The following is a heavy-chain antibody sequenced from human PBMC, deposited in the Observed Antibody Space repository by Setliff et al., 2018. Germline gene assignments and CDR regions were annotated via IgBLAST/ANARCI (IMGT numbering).Heavy chain of an antibody. J-gene: IGHJ4*02. CDR3: AGQGPIFGSGLIPGFDQ. CDR2: IGASGHNT. CDR1: TFTFSKYA. Sequence: PGGSLRLSCAASTFTFSKYAVTWVRQAPGKGLQWVASIGASGHNTYYTDSVKGRFTTSRDNSKNTVSLQMSSLRAEDTAIYFCAGQGPIFGSGLIPGFDQWGQGTMVTVSS. D-gene: IGHD3-3*01. V-gene: IGHV3-23*01.